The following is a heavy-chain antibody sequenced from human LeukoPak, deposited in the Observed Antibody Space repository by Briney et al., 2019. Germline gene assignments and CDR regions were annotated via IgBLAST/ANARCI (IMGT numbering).Heavy chain of an antibody. J-gene: IGHJ3*02. V-gene: IGHV3-53*01. Sequence: PGGSLRLSCGASGFTVSSKYMSWVRQAPGKGLEWVSVIYSGGYTDYADSVKGRFSISRDNSQNTVYLQMNSLRVEDTAIYYCARDIGYSSGWTSDAFDIWGQGTMVTVSS. CDR2: IYSGGYT. D-gene: IGHD6-19*01. CDR3: ARDIGYSSGWTSDAFDI. CDR1: GFTVSSKY.